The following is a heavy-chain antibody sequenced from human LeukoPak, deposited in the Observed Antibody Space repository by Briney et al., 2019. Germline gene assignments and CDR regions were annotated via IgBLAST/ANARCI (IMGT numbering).Heavy chain of an antibody. V-gene: IGHV4-39*07. CDR1: GGSISSSSYY. CDR3: ARAPGGYGSGSRGAFDI. D-gene: IGHD3-10*01. CDR2: IYYTGST. J-gene: IGHJ3*02. Sequence: SETLSLTCTVSGGSISSSSYYWGWIRQPPGKGLEWIGSIYYTGSTYYNPSLNSRVTISLDTSKTQFSLKLTSMTAADTAVYYCARAPGGYGSGSRGAFDIWSQGTMVTVSS.